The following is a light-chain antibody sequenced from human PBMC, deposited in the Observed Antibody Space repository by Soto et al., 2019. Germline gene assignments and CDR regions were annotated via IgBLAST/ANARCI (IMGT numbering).Light chain of an antibody. Sequence: EIVLTQSPATLSLSPVARATLYFRSSQSVSSDYLAWYHQIPGQSPRPLIYGASSRVPGIPDRFSGSGSGTDFTLTISRLEPEDFAVYYCQQYGSSSWMFGQGTKVDI. CDR3: QQYGSSSWM. J-gene: IGKJ1*01. CDR2: GAS. V-gene: IGKV3-20*01. CDR1: QSVSSDY.